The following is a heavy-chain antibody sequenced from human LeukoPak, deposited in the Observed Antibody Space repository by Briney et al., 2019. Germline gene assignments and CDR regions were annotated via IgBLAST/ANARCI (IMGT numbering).Heavy chain of an antibody. J-gene: IGHJ6*03. Sequence: GASVKVSCKASGYTFTNYAMNWVRQAPGQGLEWMGWINTNTGNPTYAQGFTGRFVFSLDTSVSTAYLQISSLKAEDTAVYYCARDLAAAGLLNYYYYYMDVWGKGTTVTVSS. CDR1: GYTFTNYA. CDR2: INTNTGNP. CDR3: ARDLAAAGLLNYYYYYMDV. D-gene: IGHD6-13*01. V-gene: IGHV7-4-1*02.